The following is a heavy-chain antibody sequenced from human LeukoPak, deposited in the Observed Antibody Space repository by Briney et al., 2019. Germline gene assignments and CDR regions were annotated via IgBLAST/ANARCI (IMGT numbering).Heavy chain of an antibody. CDR3: AKDHYWSIDY. D-gene: IGHD3-3*01. Sequence: GGSLRLSCAASGFDFSSNWMYWVRHAPGQGLVWVSRIKGDGISTNYADSVKGRFTISRDIAKNTLYLQMNSLRAEDTGVYYCAKDHYWSIDYWGRGTLVTVSS. CDR1: GFDFSSNW. J-gene: IGHJ4*02. CDR2: IKGDGIST. V-gene: IGHV3-74*01.